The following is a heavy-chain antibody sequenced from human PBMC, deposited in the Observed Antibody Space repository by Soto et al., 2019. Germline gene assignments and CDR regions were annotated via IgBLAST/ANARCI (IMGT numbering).Heavy chain of an antibody. CDR2: IYHSGCT. J-gene: IGHJ6*02. D-gene: IGHD3-3*01. CDR1: GGSISSSNW. CDR3: ASFTYDFWSGYPNYYYYYGMDV. Sequence: SETLSLTCAVSGGSISSSNWWSWVRQPPGKGLEWIGEIYHSGCTNYNPSLKSRVTISVDKSKNQFSLKLSSVTAADTAVYYCASFTYDFWSGYPNYYYYYGMDVWGQGTTVTVSS. V-gene: IGHV4-4*02.